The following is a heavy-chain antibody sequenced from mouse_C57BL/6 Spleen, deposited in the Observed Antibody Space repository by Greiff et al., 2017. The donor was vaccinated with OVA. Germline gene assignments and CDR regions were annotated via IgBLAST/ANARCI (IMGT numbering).Heavy chain of an antibody. V-gene: IGHV1-82*01. CDR2: IYPGDGDT. CDR3: ARGWDGGVYYFDY. Sequence: VQLQQSGPELVKPGASVKISCKASGYAFSSSWMNWVKQRPGKGLEWIGRIYPGDGDTNYNGKFKGKATLTADKSSSTAYMQLSSLTYEDSAVYYCARGWDGGVYYFDYWGQGTTLTVSS. D-gene: IGHD4-1*01. CDR1: GYAFSSSW. J-gene: IGHJ2*01.